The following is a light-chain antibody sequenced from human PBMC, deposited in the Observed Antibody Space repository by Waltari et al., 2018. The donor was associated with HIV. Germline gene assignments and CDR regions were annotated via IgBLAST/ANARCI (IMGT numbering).Light chain of an antibody. CDR3: CAYAGGLE. CDR2: EDN. CDR1: RSDTGNYNL. Sequence: QSALTQPASVSGSPGQSLTISCTGTRSDTGNYNLVSWYQLYPGKAPKLIIYEDNKRPSGVSNRFSGSKSADTASLTISGLQAEDEADYYCCAYAGGLEFGGGTKLTVL. V-gene: IGLV2-23*01. J-gene: IGLJ2*01.